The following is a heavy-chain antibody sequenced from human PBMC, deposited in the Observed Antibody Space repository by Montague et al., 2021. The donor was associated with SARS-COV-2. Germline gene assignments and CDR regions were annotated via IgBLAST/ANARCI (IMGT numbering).Heavy chain of an antibody. Sequence: SETLSLTCTVSGGSIDRFFWSWIRQTPGKGLEWIAYIFDSGSSNYNPSLKSRVSTSVDTSKNQFSLNLTSVTAADTAVYYCARRLMGAFVAGWFFDVWGRGTLVTVSS. J-gene: IGHJ2*01. D-gene: IGHD1-26*01. CDR3: ARRLMGAFVAGWFFDV. CDR1: GGSIDRFF. V-gene: IGHV4-59*08. CDR2: IFDSGSS.